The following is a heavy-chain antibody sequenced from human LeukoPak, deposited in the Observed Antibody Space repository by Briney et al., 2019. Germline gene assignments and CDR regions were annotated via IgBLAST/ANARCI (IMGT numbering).Heavy chain of an antibody. CDR1: GFTFSNYW. CDR2: ISSSSTYM. D-gene: IGHD1-26*01. V-gene: IGHV3-21*01. CDR3: ARDISDDY. J-gene: IGHJ4*02. Sequence: PGGSLRLSCEASGFTFSNYWMNWVRQAPGRGLEWVSCISSSSTYMLYADSAKGRFTISRDNAKNSLYLQMNSLRAEDTAVYYCARDISDDYWGQGTLVTVSS.